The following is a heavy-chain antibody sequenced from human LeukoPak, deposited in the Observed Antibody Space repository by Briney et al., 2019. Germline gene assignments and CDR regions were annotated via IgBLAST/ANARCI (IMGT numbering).Heavy chain of an antibody. CDR2: IIPIFGTA. CDR3: ARSWDTAMVSYFDY. J-gene: IGHJ4*02. Sequence: SVKVSCKASGGTFSSYAISWVRQAPGQGLEWMGGIIPIFGTANYAQKFKGRVTITADESTSTAYMGLSSLRSEDTAVYYCARSWDTAMVSYFDYWGQGTLVTVSS. V-gene: IGHV1-69*13. D-gene: IGHD5-18*01. CDR1: GGTFSSYA.